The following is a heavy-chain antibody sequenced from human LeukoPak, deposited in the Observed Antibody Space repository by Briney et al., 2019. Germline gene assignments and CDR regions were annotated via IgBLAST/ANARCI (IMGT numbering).Heavy chain of an antibody. CDR1: GGSISSGDYY. J-gene: IGHJ2*01. CDR3: ARYHYDFWSGCFDL. CDR2: IYYSGST. V-gene: IGHV4-30-4*01. D-gene: IGHD3-3*01. Sequence: RPSETLSLTCTVSGGSISSGDYYWSWIRQPPGKGLEWIGYIYYSGSTYYNPSLKSRVTISVDTSKNQFSLKLSSVTAADTAVYYCARYHYDFWSGCFDLWGRGTLVTVSS.